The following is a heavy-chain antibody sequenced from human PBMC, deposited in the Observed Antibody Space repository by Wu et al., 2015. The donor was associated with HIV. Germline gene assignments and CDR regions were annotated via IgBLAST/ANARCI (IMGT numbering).Heavy chain of an antibody. J-gene: IGHJ5*02. CDR2: INPNSGGT. CDR3: ARDSGDCSSTSCYWFDP. D-gene: IGHD2-2*01. CDR1: GYTFTGYY. Sequence: QVQLVQSGAEVKKPGASVKVSYKASGYTFTGYYMHWVRQAPGQGLEWMGWINPNSGGTNYAQKFQGRVTMTRDTSISTAYMELSRLRSDDTAVYYCARDSGDCSSTSCYWFDPWGQGTLVTVSS. V-gene: IGHV1-2*02.